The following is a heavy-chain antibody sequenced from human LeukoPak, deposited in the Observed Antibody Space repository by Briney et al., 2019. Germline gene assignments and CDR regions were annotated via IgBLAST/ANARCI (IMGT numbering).Heavy chain of an antibody. J-gene: IGHJ6*03. V-gene: IGHV5-51*01. Sequence: GESLKISCKASGYTLTSYWIGCVRQMPGKGLEWMGITYPGDSDTRYSPSFQGQVTISADKSISTAYLQWSSLKASDTAMYYCARKVATSYYYMDVWGKGTTVTVSS. D-gene: IGHD5-12*01. CDR3: ARKVATSYYYMDV. CDR1: GYTLTSYW. CDR2: TYPGDSDT.